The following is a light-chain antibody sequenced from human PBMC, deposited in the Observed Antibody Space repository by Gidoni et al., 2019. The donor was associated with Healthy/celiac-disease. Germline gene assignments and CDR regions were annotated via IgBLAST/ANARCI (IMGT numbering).Light chain of an antibody. CDR1: TSDVGGDNY. V-gene: IGLV2-8*01. J-gene: IGLJ1*01. CDR3: SSYAGSNNFV. Sequence: QSALTQPTSASGSPVQSVTISCTGTTSDVGGDNYVSCYQQHPGKAPTLMIYGVSKRPSGVPDCFSGSKSGNTASLTFSGLQAEDEADYYCSSYAGSNNFVFGTGTKVTVL. CDR2: GVS.